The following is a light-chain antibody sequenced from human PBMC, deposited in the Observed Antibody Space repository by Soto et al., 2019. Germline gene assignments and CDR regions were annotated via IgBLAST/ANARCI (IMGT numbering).Light chain of an antibody. J-gene: IGLJ3*02. CDR3: QSYDSTLSGWV. CDR1: SSNIGAGYH. Sequence: QSVLTQPPSVSGAPGQRVTISCTGSSSNIGAGYHVHWYQHLPGTAPKLLIYGNSNRPSGVPDRFTGPKSGTSASLAITGLQAEDEGDYYCQSYDSTLSGWVFGGGTKLTVL. V-gene: IGLV1-40*01. CDR2: GNS.